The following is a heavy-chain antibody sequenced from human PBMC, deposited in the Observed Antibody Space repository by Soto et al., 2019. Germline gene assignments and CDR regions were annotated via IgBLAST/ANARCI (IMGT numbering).Heavy chain of an antibody. CDR2: IYHSGTT. J-gene: IGHJ5*02. CDR1: GGSISSGGYY. Sequence: QVQLQESGPGLVKPSQTLSLTCTVSGGSISSGGYYWSWIRQHPGKGLEWIGYIYHSGTTYYNPSLKYRVTLSVDTSKNQFSLKLTSVTAADTAVYYCARVRGNQPLGWFDPWGQGTLVTVSS. CDR3: ARVRGNQPLGWFDP. V-gene: IGHV4-31*03. D-gene: IGHD2-2*01.